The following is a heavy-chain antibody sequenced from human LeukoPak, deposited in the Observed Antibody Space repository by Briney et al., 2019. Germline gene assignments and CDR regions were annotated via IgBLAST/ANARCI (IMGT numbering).Heavy chain of an antibody. CDR2: INPNSGGT. CDR3: ARIGYYYDSSGYYLDY. V-gene: IGHV1-2*02. Sequence: ASVKVSCKASGYTFTGYYMHWVRQAPGQGLEWMGWINPNSGGTNYAQKFQGRVTMTRDTSISTAYVELSRLRSDDTAVCYCARIGYYYDSSGYYLDYWGQGTLVTVSS. J-gene: IGHJ4*02. CDR1: GYTFTGYY. D-gene: IGHD3-22*01.